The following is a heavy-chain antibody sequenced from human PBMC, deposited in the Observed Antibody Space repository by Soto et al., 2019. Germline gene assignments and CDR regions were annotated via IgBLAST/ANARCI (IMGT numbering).Heavy chain of an antibody. CDR2: IYYSGST. V-gene: IGHV4-59*08. D-gene: IGHD3-9*01. J-gene: IGHJ4*02. CDR3: ARLDILTGYYKGFDY. Sequence: PSETLSLTCTVSCGSISSYYWSWIRQPPGKGLEWIGYIYYSGSTNYNPSLKSRVTISVDTSKNQFSLKLSSVTAADTAVYYCARLDILTGYYKGFDYWGQGTLVTVSS. CDR1: CGSISSYY.